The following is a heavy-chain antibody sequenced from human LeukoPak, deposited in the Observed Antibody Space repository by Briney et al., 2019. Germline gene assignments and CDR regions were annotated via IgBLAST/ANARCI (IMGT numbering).Heavy chain of an antibody. V-gene: IGHV3-21*01. CDR1: GYTLSSYS. CDR3: AREGYSYGVDY. Sequence: KPGESLRLSCAASGYTLSSYSMNWVRQAPGKGLEWVSSISSSSSYIYYADSVKGRFTISRDNAKNSLYLQMNSLRAEDTAVYYCAREGYSYGVDYWGQGTLVTVSS. D-gene: IGHD5-18*01. J-gene: IGHJ4*02. CDR2: ISSSSSYI.